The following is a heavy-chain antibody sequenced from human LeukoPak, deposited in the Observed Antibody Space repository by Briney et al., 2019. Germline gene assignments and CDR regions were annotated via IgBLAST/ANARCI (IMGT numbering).Heavy chain of an antibody. J-gene: IGHJ3*02. D-gene: IGHD3-16*01. CDR2: ISSSSSYI. CDR1: GFTFSSYS. V-gene: IGHV3-21*01. Sequence: GGSLRLSCAASGFTFSSYSMNWVRQAPGKGLEWVSSISSSSSYIYYADSVKGRFTISRDNAKNSLYLQMNSLRAEDTAVYYCARDLGDTYAFDIWGQRTMVTVSS. CDR3: ARDLGDTYAFDI.